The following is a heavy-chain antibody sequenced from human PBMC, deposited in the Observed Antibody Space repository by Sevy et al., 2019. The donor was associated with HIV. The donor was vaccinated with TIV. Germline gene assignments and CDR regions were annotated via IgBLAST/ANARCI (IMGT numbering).Heavy chain of an antibody. V-gene: IGHV3-33*01. CDR2: MWYDGRNT. CDR3: ATPTTVTNYYYGMDV. Sequence: GGSLRLSCAASGFTLSDYGIDWVRQAPGKGLEWVAIMWYDGRNTYYADSVKGRFTISRDNSKNTLYLQMNSLRAEDTAVYYCATPTTVTNYYYGMDVWGQGTTVTVSS. D-gene: IGHD4-17*01. J-gene: IGHJ6*02. CDR1: GFTLSDYG.